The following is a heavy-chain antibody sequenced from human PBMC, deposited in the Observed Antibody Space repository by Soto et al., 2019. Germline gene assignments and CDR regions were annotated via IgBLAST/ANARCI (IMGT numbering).Heavy chain of an antibody. CDR2: ISGSGGST. CDR1: GFTFSSYA. Sequence: EVQLLESGGGLVQPGGSLRLSCAASGFTFSSYAMSWVRQAPGKGLEWVSAISGSGGSTYYADSVKGRFTISRDNSKNTLYLQLTSLRAEDTAVYYCAFSQSSGWYYRLDYWGPGTLVTVSS. V-gene: IGHV3-23*01. CDR3: AFSQSSGWYYRLDY. J-gene: IGHJ4*02. D-gene: IGHD6-19*01.